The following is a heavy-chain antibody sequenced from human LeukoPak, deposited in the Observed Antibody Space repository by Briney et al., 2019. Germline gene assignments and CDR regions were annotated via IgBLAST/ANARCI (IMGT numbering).Heavy chain of an antibody. D-gene: IGHD5-12*01. CDR1: GGTFSSYA. Sequence: ASVKVSCKASGGTFSSYAISWVRQAPGQGLEWMGGIIPIFGTANYAQKFQGRVTITADKSTSTAYMELSSLRSGDTAVYYCARVDSGYAYYFDYWGQGTLVTVSS. CDR2: IIPIFGTA. J-gene: IGHJ4*02. CDR3: ARVDSGYAYYFDY. V-gene: IGHV1-69*06.